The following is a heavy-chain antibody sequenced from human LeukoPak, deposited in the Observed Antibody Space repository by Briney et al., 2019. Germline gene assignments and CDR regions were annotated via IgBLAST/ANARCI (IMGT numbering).Heavy chain of an antibody. CDR2: IYSGGST. D-gene: IGHD1-26*01. V-gene: IGHV3-53*01. Sequence: GGSLRLSCAASGFTVSSNYMSWVRQAPGKGLEWVSVIYSGGSTYYADSVKGRFTISRDNSKNTLYLQMNSLRAEDTAVYYCVKGELPSRYYYYYMDVWGKGTTVTVSS. J-gene: IGHJ6*03. CDR3: VKGELPSRYYYYYMDV. CDR1: GFTVSSNY.